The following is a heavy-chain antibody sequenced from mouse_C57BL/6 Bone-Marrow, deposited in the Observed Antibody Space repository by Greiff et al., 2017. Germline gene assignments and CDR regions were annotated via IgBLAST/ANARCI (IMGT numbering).Heavy chain of an antibody. CDR2: IDPGNGNT. CDR3: ARGGAYGSSYGYFDV. CDR1: GFNIKNTY. D-gene: IGHD1-1*01. Sequence: EVQLQQSVAELVRPGASVKLSCTASGFNIKNTYMHWVKQRPEQGLEWIGRIDPGNGNTKYAPKFQGKATMTADTSSSTAYLQLSSLTSEDTAIYYCARGGAYGSSYGYFDVWGTGTTVTVSS. V-gene: IGHV14-3*01. J-gene: IGHJ1*03.